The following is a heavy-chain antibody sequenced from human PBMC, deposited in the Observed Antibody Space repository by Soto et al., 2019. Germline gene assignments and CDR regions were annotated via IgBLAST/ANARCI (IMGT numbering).Heavy chain of an antibody. CDR3: ATREGGHFFGMDF. D-gene: IGHD2-15*01. CDR1: GYTLTSYY. Sequence: ASVKVSCKAPGYTLTSYYMHWVRQAPRQGLEWMGIINPSGGSTNYAQKFQGRVTMTRDTSIGTAYMELRSLTSEDTALYFCATREGGHFFGMDFWGQGTPVTVSS. CDR2: INPSGGST. J-gene: IGHJ6*02. V-gene: IGHV1-46*01.